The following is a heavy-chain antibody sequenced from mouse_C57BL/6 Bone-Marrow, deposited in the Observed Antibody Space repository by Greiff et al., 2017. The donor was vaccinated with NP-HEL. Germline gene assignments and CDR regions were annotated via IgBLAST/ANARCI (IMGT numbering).Heavy chain of an antibody. V-gene: IGHV5-16*01. D-gene: IGHD2-1*01. CDR3: ARAGGNYLPWFAY. J-gene: IGHJ3*01. Sequence: DVKLVESEGGLVQPGSSMKLSCTASGFTFSDYYMAWVRQVPEKGLEWVANINYDGSSTYYLDSLKSRFIISRDNAKNILYLQMSSLKSEDTATYYCARAGGNYLPWFAYWGQGTLVTVSA. CDR1: GFTFSDYY. CDR2: INYDGSST.